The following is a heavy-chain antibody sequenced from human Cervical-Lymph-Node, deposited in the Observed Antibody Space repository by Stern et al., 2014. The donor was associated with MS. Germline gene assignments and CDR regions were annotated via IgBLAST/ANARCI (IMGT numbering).Heavy chain of an antibody. CDR3: ARSRLTDYDSSGFDY. CDR2: IWYDETDN. D-gene: IGHD3-22*01. J-gene: IGHJ4*02. CDR1: GFSFSRYG. Sequence: VQLVESGGGVVQPGRSLRLSCVASGFSFSRYGMHWVRQAPDRGLEWVAGIWYDETDNYYADSVKGRFTISRDDSKNTMYLQMNNVRVEDTAVYFCARSRLTDYDSSGFDYWGQGTLVTVSS. V-gene: IGHV3-33*01.